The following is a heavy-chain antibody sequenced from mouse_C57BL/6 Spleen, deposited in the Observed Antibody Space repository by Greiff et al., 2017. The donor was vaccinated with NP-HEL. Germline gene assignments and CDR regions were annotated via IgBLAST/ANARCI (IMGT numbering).Heavy chain of an antibody. V-gene: IGHV1-82*01. Sequence: VQLQQSGPELVKPGASVKISCKASGYAFSSSWMNWVKQRPGKGLEWIGRIYPGDGDTNYNGKFKGKATLTADKSSSTAYMQLSSLTSEDSAVYFCASDGGSSGYSWFAYWGQGTLVTVAA. D-gene: IGHD3-2*02. CDR2: IYPGDGDT. CDR3: ASDGGSSGYSWFAY. CDR1: GYAFSSSW. J-gene: IGHJ3*01.